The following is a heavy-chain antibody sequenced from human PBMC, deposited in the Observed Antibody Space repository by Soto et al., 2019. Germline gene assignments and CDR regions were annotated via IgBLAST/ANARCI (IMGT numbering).Heavy chain of an antibody. CDR1: GYTLPFTNYD. D-gene: IGHD2-21*02. CDR3: GRGVHVATVSTGDYWFDP. Sequence: QVQLVQSGAEVKKTGASVKVSCKASGYTLPFTNYDIVWVRQTTGQGLEWVGRMSPDSGDTAYAEKFRGRVTVTGDTSIRAVYTELRGLTSEDTGGYYCGRGVHVATVSTGDYWFDPWGKGTPVTFSS. CDR2: MSPDSGDT. J-gene: IGHJ5*02. V-gene: IGHV1-8*01.